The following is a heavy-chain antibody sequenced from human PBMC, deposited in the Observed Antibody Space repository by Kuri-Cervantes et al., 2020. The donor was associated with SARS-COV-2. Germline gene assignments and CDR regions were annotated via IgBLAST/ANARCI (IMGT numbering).Heavy chain of an antibody. D-gene: IGHD2-2*03. CDR3: ARDEGVGIVVRETAGPRFYYYGMDV. V-gene: IGHV3-30-3*01. CDR2: ISYDGSNK. CDR1: GFTFSSYA. Sequence: GESLKISCAASGFTFSSYAMHWVRQAPGKGLEWVAVISYDGSNKYYADPVEGRFTISRDNSKNTLYLQMNSLRAEDTAVYYCARDEGVGIVVRETAGPRFYYYGMDVWGQGTTVTVSS. J-gene: IGHJ6*02.